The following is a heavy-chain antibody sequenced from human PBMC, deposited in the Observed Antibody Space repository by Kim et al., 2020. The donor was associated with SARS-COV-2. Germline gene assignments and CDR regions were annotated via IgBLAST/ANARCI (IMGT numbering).Heavy chain of an antibody. CDR1: GFTFSSYG. V-gene: IGHV3-33*06. J-gene: IGHJ3*02. D-gene: IGHD3-10*01. CDR2: IWYDGSNK. Sequence: GGSLRLSCAASGFTFSSYGMHWVRQAPGKGLEWVAVIWYDGSNKYYADSVKGRFTISRDNSKNTLYLQMNSLRAEDTAVYYCAKDGGDGSGSNVLDDVGAFDSWGQGTMVTVSS. CDR3: AKDGGDGSGSNVLDDVGAFDS.